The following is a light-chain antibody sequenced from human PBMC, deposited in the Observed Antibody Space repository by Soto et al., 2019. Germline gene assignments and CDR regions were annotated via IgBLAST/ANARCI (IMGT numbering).Light chain of an antibody. V-gene: IGKV1-27*01. CDR3: QKYDSAPWT. CDR2: AAS. Sequence: DLQMTQSPSPLSASVGDRVTITCRASQGIGNFLAWYQQKPGKPPKLLMYAASSLQSGVPFRFSGSGSGTDFTLTIDSLQPEDVGSYSCQKYDSAPWTFGQGTKVELK. CDR1: QGIGNF. J-gene: IGKJ1*01.